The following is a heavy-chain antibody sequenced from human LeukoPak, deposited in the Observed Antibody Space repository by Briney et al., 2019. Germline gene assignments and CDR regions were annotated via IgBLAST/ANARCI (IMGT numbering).Heavy chain of an antibody. J-gene: IGHJ5*02. Sequence: SETLSLTCTVSGGSISSGGSYWSWIRQHPGKGLEWIGYIYYSGSTYYNPSLKSRVTISVDTSKNQFSLKLSSVTAADTAVYYCARDTVAAPWFDPWGQGTLVTVSS. CDR1: GGSISSGGSY. CDR2: IYYSGST. V-gene: IGHV4-31*03. CDR3: ARDTVAAPWFDP. D-gene: IGHD2-15*01.